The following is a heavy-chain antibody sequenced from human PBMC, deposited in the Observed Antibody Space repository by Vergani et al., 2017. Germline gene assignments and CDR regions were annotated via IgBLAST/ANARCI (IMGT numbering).Heavy chain of an antibody. V-gene: IGHV3-21*01. D-gene: IGHD3-10*01. CDR2: IIGVSSVI. CDR3: ARDSEVDLHMGVLTI. CDR1: GFSLTTSG. J-gene: IGHJ4*02. Sequence: EVQLVESGGGLVKPGGSLRLSCAASGFSLTTSGMNWVRKAPGKGLEWVSSIIGVSSVIYYADSVMGRFTISRDNAKKSLYLQMNSLGAEDTAVYYCARDSEVDLHMGVLTIWGQGTLVTVSS.